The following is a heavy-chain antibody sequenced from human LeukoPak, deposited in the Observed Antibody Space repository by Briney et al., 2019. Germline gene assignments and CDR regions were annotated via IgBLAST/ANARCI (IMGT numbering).Heavy chain of an antibody. J-gene: IGHJ5*02. D-gene: IGHD1-26*01. CDR1: GGSISSRSYY. CDR2: IDYSGST. V-gene: IGHV4-39*01. CDR3: ASYSGSYLLEINSFDP. Sequence: SETLSLTCTVSGGSISSRSYYWGWIRQPPGKGLEWIGSIDYSGSTYYNPSLKSRVTISVDTSKNQFSLKPSSVTAADTAVYYCASYSGSYLLEINSFDPWGQGTLVTVSS.